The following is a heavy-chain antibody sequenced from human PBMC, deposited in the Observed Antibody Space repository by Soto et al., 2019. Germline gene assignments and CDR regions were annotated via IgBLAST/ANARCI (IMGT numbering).Heavy chain of an antibody. V-gene: IGHV3-33*01. CDR3: ARETTHYDFWSGYYFDY. D-gene: IGHD3-3*01. CDR2: IWYDGSNK. Sequence: QVQLVESGGGVVQPGRSLRLSCAASGFTFSSYGMHWVRQAPGKGLEWVAVIWYDGSNKYYADSVKGRFTISRDNSKNTLYLQMNSLRAEDTAVYYCARETTHYDFWSGYYFDYWGQGTLVTVSS. CDR1: GFTFSSYG. J-gene: IGHJ4*02.